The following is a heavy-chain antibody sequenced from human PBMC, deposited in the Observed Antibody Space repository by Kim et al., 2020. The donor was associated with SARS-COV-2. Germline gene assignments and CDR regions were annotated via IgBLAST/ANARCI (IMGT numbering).Heavy chain of an antibody. CDR2: ISTRGGSA. CDR3: ARGSGNDDD. V-gene: IGHV3-23*01. J-gene: IGHJ4*02. D-gene: IGHD1-1*01. Sequence: GGSLRLSCEASGFTFSNSDMTWVRQPPGKGLEWVSGISTRGGSAYYADAVKGRFTGSRDNARNRLYRQMSSLRGDDTAGYDCARGSGNDDDWGQGRLVT. CDR1: GFTFSNSD.